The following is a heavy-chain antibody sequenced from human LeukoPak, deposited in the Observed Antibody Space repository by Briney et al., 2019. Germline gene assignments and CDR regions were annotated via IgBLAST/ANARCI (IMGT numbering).Heavy chain of an antibody. CDR3: ARERLWFGELVFDY. CDR2: INHSGST. CDR1: GVSFSGYY. D-gene: IGHD3-10*01. J-gene: IGHJ4*02. Sequence: PSETLSLTCAVYGVSFSGYYWSWLRQPPGKGLEWIGEINHSGSTNYNPSLKSRVTISVDTSKNQFSLKLSSVTAADTAVYYCARERLWFGELVFDYWGQGTLVTVSS. V-gene: IGHV4-34*01.